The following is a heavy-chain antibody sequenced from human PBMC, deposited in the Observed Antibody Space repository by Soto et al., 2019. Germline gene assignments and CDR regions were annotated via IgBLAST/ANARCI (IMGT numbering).Heavy chain of an antibody. CDR3: ARDRTALELSLYYGMDV. D-gene: IGHD1-7*01. V-gene: IGHV3-33*01. Sequence: QVQLVESGGGVVQPGRSLRLSCAASGFTFSSYGMHWVRQAPGKGLEWVAVIWYDGTNKYYADSVKGRFTISRDNSKNTLYLQMNSLRAEDTAVYYCARDRTALELSLYYGMDVWGQGTTVTVSS. CDR1: GFTFSSYG. J-gene: IGHJ6*02. CDR2: IWYDGTNK.